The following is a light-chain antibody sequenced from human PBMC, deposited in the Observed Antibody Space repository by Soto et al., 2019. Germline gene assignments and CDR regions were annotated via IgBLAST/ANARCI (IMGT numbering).Light chain of an antibody. CDR2: GGN. CDR3: QSYDTTLSVYV. V-gene: IGLV1-40*01. Sequence: QTVVTQPPSVSGAPGLRVTISCTGSSSNIGSGYGVHWYQQLPGAGPKLLIFGGNNRPSGVPDRFSGSRSGTSASLAITGLQAEDEADYYCQSYDTTLSVYVFGTGTNLTVL. CDR1: SSNIGSGYG. J-gene: IGLJ1*01.